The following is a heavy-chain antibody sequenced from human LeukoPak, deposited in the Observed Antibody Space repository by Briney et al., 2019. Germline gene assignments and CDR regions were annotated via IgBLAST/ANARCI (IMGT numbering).Heavy chain of an antibody. D-gene: IGHD2-8*01. Sequence: GGSLRLSCAASGFTFSSYAMSGVRQAPGKGLEGVSAISCSGGSTYYADSVKGRFTISRDRPKNTLYLQMNSLRAEDTAVYYCAKDYDDIVLMVYAWDYWGQGTLVTVSS. J-gene: IGHJ4*02. CDR2: ISCSGGST. V-gene: IGHV3-23*01. CDR3: AKDYDDIVLMVYAWDY. CDR1: GFTFSSYA.